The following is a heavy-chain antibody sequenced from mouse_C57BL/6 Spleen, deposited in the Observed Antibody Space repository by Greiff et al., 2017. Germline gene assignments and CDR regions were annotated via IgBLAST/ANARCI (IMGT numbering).Heavy chain of an antibody. J-gene: IGHJ3*01. CDR2: INPNNGGT. CDR1: GYTFTDYY. V-gene: IGHV1-26*01. D-gene: IGHD2-4*01. Sequence: VQLQQSGPELVKPGASVKISCKASGYTFTDYYMNWVKQSPGKSLEWIGDINPNNGGTSYNQKFKGKATLTVDKSSSTAYMELRSLTSEDSAVYYCARRDYDYDGFAYWGQGTLVTVSA. CDR3: ARRDYDYDGFAY.